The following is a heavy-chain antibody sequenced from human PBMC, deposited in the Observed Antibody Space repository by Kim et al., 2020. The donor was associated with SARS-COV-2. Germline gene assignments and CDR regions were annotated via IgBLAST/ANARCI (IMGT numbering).Heavy chain of an antibody. CDR3: AVGYCSGGSCYLCDY. D-gene: IGHD2-15*01. J-gene: IGHJ4*02. V-gene: IGHV1-69*01. Sequence: QKFQGRVTITADESTSTAYMELSSLRSEDTAVYYCAVGYCSGGSCYLCDYWGQGTLVTVSS.